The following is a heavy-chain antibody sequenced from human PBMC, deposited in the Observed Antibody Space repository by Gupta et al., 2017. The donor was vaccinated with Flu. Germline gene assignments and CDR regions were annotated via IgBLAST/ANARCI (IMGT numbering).Heavy chain of an antibody. V-gene: IGHV3-23*01. CDR2: ISGSGGST. D-gene: IGHD3-22*01. CDR3: FYDSSGYYLDY. Sequence: SWVRQAPGKGLEWVSDISGSGGSTNYADSVKGRFTISRDKSKNTLYLQMNSLRAEDTAVYYCFYDSSGYYLDYWGQGTLVTVSS. J-gene: IGHJ4*02.